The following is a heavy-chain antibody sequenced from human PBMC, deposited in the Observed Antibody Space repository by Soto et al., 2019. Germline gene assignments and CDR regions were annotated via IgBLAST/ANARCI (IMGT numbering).Heavy chain of an antibody. CDR3: ERVFMGQILY. CDR2: INHSGST. Sequence: PSDTLSLSCSVDGASLSVYHDTGIRQPPGKWLEWIGEINHSGSTNQTPSLKGRVTISTDTSKNQFSLKVGSMTAADAGVYYCERVFMGQILYRGQGTLVTVS. V-gene: IGHV4-34*01. J-gene: IGHJ4*02. CDR1: GASLSVYH. D-gene: IGHD1-26*01.